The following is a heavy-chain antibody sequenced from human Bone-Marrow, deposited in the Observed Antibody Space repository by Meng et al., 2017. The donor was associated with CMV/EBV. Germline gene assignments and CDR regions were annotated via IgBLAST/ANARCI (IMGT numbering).Heavy chain of an antibody. V-gene: IGHV3-7*01. D-gene: IGHD3-3*01. CDR1: GFTFSSYW. CDR3: ARHGYDFWSGYYSY. Sequence: GGSLRLSCAASGFTFSSYWMSWVRQAPGKGLEWVANIKQDGSEKYYVDSVKGRFTISRDNAKNSLYLQMNSLRAEDTAVYYCARHGYDFWSGYYSYWGQGTLVTVAS. J-gene: IGHJ4*02. CDR2: IKQDGSEK.